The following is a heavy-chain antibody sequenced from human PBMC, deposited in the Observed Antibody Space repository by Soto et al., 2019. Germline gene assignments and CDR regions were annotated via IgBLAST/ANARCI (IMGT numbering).Heavy chain of an antibody. D-gene: IGHD5-18*01. V-gene: IGHV3-33*01. CDR1: GFTFSSYG. CDR3: ARDGDTAMVSCGYFDD. Sequence: QVQLVESGGGVVQPGRSLRLSCAASGFTFSSYGMHWVRQAPGKGLEWVAVIWYDGSNKYYADSVKGRFTISRDNYKNTLYLQMNSLRAEDTAVYYCARDGDTAMVSCGYFDDWGQGTLVTVSS. CDR2: IWYDGSNK. J-gene: IGHJ4*02.